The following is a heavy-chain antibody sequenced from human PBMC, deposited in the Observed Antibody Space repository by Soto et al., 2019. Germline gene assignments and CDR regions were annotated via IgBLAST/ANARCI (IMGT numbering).Heavy chain of an antibody. D-gene: IGHD3-22*01. CDR3: VRDGLDYYDTERLYFHK. CDR1: GFNFITYS. V-gene: IGHV3-21*01. J-gene: IGHJ4*02. Sequence: GGTLRLSCAVSGFNFITYSLSWVRQAPGKGLEWVASISSSAIYIDYADSVKGRFTISRDNANNSLYLQMNSLRAEDTATYYCVRDGLDYYDTERLYFHKWGQGTLVTVSS. CDR2: ISSSAIYI.